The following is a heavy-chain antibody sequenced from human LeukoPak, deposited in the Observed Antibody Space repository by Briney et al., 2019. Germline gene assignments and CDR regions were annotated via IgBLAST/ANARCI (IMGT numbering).Heavy chain of an antibody. Sequence: PGGSLRLSCAASGFTFSTSWMTWVRQAPGKGLEWVANIKQDGSDKYYMDSVKGRFTISRDNSKNTLYLQMNSLRAEDTAVYYCASPGGLLWFGELYYWGQGTLVTVSS. D-gene: IGHD3-10*01. CDR1: GFTFSTSW. J-gene: IGHJ4*02. CDR2: IKQDGSDK. CDR3: ASPGGLLWFGELYY. V-gene: IGHV3-7*01.